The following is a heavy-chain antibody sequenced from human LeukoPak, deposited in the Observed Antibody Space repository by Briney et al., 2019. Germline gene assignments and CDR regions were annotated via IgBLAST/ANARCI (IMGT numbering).Heavy chain of an antibody. J-gene: IGHJ5*02. CDR3: AREIYCSGGSCYPSPLDP. D-gene: IGHD2-15*01. CDR1: GFTFSSYA. CDR2: ISYDGSNK. V-gene: IGHV3-30*04. Sequence: PGGSLRLSCAASGFTFSSYAMHWVRQAPGKGLEWVAVISYDGSNKYYADSVKGRFTISRDNSKNTLYLQMNSLRAEDTAVYYCAREIYCSGGSCYPSPLDPWGQGTLVSVSS.